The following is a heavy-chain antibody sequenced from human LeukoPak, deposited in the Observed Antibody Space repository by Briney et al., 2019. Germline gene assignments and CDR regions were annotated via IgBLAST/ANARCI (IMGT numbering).Heavy chain of an antibody. J-gene: IGHJ4*02. Sequence: ASVKVSCTASGYTFTSYYMHWVGQAPGQGSEWMGIINPSGGSTSYAQKFQGRVTMTRDTSTSTVYMELSSLRSEDTAVYYCARVIKSAYYYGSGSDGYDYWGQGTLVTVSS. CDR2: INPSGGST. D-gene: IGHD3-10*01. V-gene: IGHV1-46*01. CDR1: GYTFTSYY. CDR3: ARVIKSAYYYGSGSDGYDY.